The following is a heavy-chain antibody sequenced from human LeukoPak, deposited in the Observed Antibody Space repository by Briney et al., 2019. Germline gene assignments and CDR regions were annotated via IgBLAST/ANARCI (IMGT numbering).Heavy chain of an antibody. V-gene: IGHV3-23*01. CDR1: GFTFSSYA. D-gene: IGHD2-2*01. CDR2: ISDSGHST. CDR3: AKDTLDCSSTSCPYYYYYYGMDV. J-gene: IGHJ6*02. Sequence: GGSLRLSCAASGFTFSSYAVSWVRQAPGKGLAWVSAISDSGHSTRYADSVKGRFTISRDNSKNTLYLQMNSLRAEDTAVYYCAKDTLDCSSTSCPYYYYYYGMDVWGQGTTVTVSS.